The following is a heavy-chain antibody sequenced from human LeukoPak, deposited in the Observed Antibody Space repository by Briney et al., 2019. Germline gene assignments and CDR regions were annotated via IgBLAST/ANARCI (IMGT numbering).Heavy chain of an antibody. V-gene: IGHV3-48*03. J-gene: IGHJ4*02. CDR3: ARDAVTGYSSGWYKPFPFDY. CDR1: GFTFSSYE. Sequence: GGSLRLSCAASGFTFSSYEMNWVRQAPGKGLEWVSYISSSGSTIYYADSVKGRFTISRDNTKNSLYLQMNSLRVDDTAVYYCARDAVTGYSSGWYKPFPFDYWGQGSLVTVSS. CDR2: ISSSGSTI. D-gene: IGHD6-19*01.